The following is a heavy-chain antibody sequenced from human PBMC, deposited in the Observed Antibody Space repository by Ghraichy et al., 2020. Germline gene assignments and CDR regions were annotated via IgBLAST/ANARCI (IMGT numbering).Heavy chain of an antibody. CDR3: LPPVSSTWDGGDY. CDR2: ISTNGGST. D-gene: IGHD6-13*01. Sequence: GESLNISCSATGFTFSSYAMHWVRQAPGKGLEYVSAISTNGGSTFYADSVKGRFTISRDNSKNTLYLQMGSLRPEDTAVYYCLPPVSSTWDGGDYWGQGILGTFSS. CDR1: GFTFSSYA. V-gene: IGHV3-64D*06. J-gene: IGHJ4*02.